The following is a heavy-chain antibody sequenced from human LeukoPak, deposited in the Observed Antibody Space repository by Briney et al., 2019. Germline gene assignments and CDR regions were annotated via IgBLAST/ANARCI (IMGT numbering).Heavy chain of an antibody. V-gene: IGHV4-59*08. Sequence: SETLSLTCTVSGGSISSYYWSWIRQPPGKGLEWIGYIYYSGSTNYNPSLKSRVTISVDTSKNQFSLKMSSVTAADTAVYYCARSSSWQAHLGYWGQGTLVTVSS. CDR1: GGSISSYY. CDR2: IYYSGST. J-gene: IGHJ4*02. D-gene: IGHD6-13*01. CDR3: ARSSSWQAHLGY.